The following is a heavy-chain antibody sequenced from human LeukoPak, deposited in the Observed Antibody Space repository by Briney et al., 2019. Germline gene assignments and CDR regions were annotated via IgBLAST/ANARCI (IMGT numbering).Heavy chain of an antibody. D-gene: IGHD2-2*01. J-gene: IGHJ6*02. CDR3: ARSYCSSTSCYAYYYYGMDV. V-gene: IGHV3-23*01. CDR2: ISGSGGST. CDR1: GFTFSSYA. Sequence: GGSLRLSCAASGFTFSSYAMSWVRQAPGKGLEWVSAISGSGGSTYYADSVKSRFTISRDNSKNTLYLQMNSLRAEDTAVYYCARSYCSSTSCYAYYYYGMDVWGQGTTVTVSS.